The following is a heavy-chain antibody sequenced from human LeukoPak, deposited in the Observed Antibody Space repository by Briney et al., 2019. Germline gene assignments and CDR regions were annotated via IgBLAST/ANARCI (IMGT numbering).Heavy chain of an antibody. D-gene: IGHD2-15*01. CDR2: ISSSSSYI. Sequence: GGSLRLSCAASGFTFSSYSMNWVRQAPGKGLEWVSSISSSSSYIYYADSVKGRFTISRDNAKNSLYLQMNSLRAEDTAVYYCARPSSRCSGGSCYWLRHYYYYMDVWGKGTTVTVSS. CDR3: ARPSSRCSGGSCYWLRHYYYYMDV. J-gene: IGHJ6*03. CDR1: GFTFSSYS. V-gene: IGHV3-21*01.